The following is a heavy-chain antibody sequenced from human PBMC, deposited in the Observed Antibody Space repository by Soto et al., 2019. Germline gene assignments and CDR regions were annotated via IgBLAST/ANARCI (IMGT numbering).Heavy chain of an antibody. Sequence: QVQLVQSGAEVEKPGSSVKVSCKVSGGTTSSYTIGWVRRAPGQGLQWMGNIVPMIGKVDYAQTFQDRVTLTAGKSTRTVYMELRSLRSEDTAVYFCAPRTGNWNPLGDWGEGTLVTVSS. CDR2: IVPMIGKV. J-gene: IGHJ4*02. D-gene: IGHD1-1*01. V-gene: IGHV1-69*02. CDR1: GGTTSSYT. CDR3: APRTGNWNPLGD.